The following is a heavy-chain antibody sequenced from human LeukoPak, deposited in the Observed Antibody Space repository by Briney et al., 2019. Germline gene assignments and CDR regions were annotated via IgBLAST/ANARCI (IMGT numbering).Heavy chain of an antibody. J-gene: IGHJ4*02. V-gene: IGHV3-33*01. CDR1: GFIFSTYG. CDR3: ARGLSMVRGPLDY. Sequence: GRSLRLSCAASGFIFSTYGMHWVRQAPGKGLEWVAVIWYDGSDIYYADSVKGRFTISRDNSKNTLYLQVNSLRAEDTAVYYCARGLSMVRGPLDYWGQGTLVAVSS. CDR2: IWYDGSDI. D-gene: IGHD3-10*01.